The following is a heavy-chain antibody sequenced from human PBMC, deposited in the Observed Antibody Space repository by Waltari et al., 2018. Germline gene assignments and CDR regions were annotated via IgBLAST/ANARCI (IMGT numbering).Heavy chain of an antibody. CDR2: IYHSGNN. Sequence: QVQLQESGPGLVKPSETLSLTCAVSGFSISFGYYWGWIRQPPGKGLEWIGSIYHSGNNYYNPSVGSRVTMSIDTSKNQFSLKLSSVTAADTAVYYCARLHYFDSSALRAFDIWGQGTTVTVSS. CDR3: ARLHYFDSSALRAFDI. J-gene: IGHJ3*02. CDR1: GFSISFGYY. D-gene: IGHD3-22*01. V-gene: IGHV4-38-2*01.